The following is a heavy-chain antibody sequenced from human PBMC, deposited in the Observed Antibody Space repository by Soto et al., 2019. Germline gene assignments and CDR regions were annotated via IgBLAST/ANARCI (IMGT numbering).Heavy chain of an antibody. J-gene: IGHJ2*01. Sequence: GGSLRLSCAASGFTFSSYVMSWVLQAPGKGLEWVSAISGSGGSTHYADSVKGRFTISRDNSKNTLYLQMNSLRAEDTAVYYCAKDHYYDTSGYPSINWYFDLWGRGTLVTVS. CDR3: AKDHYYDTSGYPSINWYFDL. D-gene: IGHD3-22*01. CDR1: GFTFSSYV. V-gene: IGHV3-23*01. CDR2: ISGSGGST.